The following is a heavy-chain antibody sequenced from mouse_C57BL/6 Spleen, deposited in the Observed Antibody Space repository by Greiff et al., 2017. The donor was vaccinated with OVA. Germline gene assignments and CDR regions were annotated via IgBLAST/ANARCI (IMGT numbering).Heavy chain of an antibody. V-gene: IGHV1-15*01. J-gene: IGHJ2*01. D-gene: IGHD2-4*01. CDR1: GYTFTDYE. Sequence: VQLQQSGAELVRPGASVTLSCKASGYTFTDYEMHWVKQTPVHGLEWIGAIDPETCGTAYNQKFKGKAILTADKSSSTAYMELRSLTSEDSAVYYCTRDYAGSYYFDYWGQGTTLTVSS. CDR2: IDPETCGT. CDR3: TRDYAGSYYFDY.